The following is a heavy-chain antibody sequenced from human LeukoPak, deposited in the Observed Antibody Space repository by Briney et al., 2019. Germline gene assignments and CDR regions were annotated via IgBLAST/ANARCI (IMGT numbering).Heavy chain of an antibody. CDR2: INHSGST. Sequence: SETLSLTCADYGESFSGYYWSWIRQPPGKGLEWIGEINHSGSTNYNPSLKSRVTISVDTSKNQFSLKLSSVTAADTAVYYCARGRDPIVGANTLFDYWGQGTLVTVSS. D-gene: IGHD1-26*01. CDR1: GESFSGYY. V-gene: IGHV4-34*01. J-gene: IGHJ4*02. CDR3: ARGRDPIVGANTLFDY.